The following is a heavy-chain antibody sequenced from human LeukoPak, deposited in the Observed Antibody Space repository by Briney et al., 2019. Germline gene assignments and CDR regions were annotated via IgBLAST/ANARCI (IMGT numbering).Heavy chain of an antibody. CDR1: GGSISSYY. D-gene: IGHD1-1*01. CDR2: IFYSVST. V-gene: IGHV4-59*08. Sequence: SETLSLTCTVSGGSISSYYWSWIRQPPGKGLEWIGYIFYSVSTNYNRSLKSRVSISVDTSKNQFSRRLSSGAAADTAVYYCARHQSKRRVAPFDYWGQGTLVTVSS. CDR3: ARHQSKRRVAPFDY. J-gene: IGHJ4*02.